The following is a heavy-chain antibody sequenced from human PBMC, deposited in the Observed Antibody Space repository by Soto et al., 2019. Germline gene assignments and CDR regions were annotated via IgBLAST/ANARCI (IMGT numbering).Heavy chain of an antibody. Sequence: ASVKVSCKASGYTLNTYAIHWVRQAPGQRLEWMGWLNAGNGNTKYSQEFQGRVTITRDTSANTAYMELSSLTSEDTAVYYCAISRFWWRVPDYWGQGTLVTVSS. V-gene: IGHV1-3*01. CDR1: GYTLNTYA. J-gene: IGHJ4*02. CDR2: LNAGNGNT. CDR3: AISRFWWRVPDY. D-gene: IGHD2-21*01.